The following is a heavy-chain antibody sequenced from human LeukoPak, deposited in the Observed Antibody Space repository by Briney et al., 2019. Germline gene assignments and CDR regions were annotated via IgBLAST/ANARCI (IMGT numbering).Heavy chain of an antibody. V-gene: IGHV3-9*01. J-gene: IGHJ4*02. Sequence: PGGSLRLSCAASGFTFDDYAMHWVRQAPGKGLEWVSGISWNSGTLGYADSVEGRFTISRDNAKNSLSLQMNSLRAEDTALYYCAKGDYDILTGYRTLDSWGQGTLVTVSS. D-gene: IGHD3-9*01. CDR3: AKGDYDILTGYRTLDS. CDR2: ISWNSGTL. CDR1: GFTFDDYA.